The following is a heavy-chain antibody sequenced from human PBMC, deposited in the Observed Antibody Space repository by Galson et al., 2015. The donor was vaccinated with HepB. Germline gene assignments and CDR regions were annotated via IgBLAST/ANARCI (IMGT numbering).Heavy chain of an antibody. CDR2: INSDGSST. Sequence: SLRLSCAASGFIFSSYWMHWVRQAPGKGLVWVSRINSDGSSTSYADSVKGRFTISRDNAKNTLYLQMNSLRDEDTAVYYCARVRYFDWLSNFFDYWGQGTLVTVSS. CDR3: ARVRYFDWLSNFFDY. D-gene: IGHD3-9*01. J-gene: IGHJ4*02. V-gene: IGHV3-74*01. CDR1: GFIFSSYW.